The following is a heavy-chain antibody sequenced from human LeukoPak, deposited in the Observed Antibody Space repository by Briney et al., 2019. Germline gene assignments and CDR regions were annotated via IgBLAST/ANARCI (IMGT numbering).Heavy chain of an antibody. CDR1: VYTFTSYG. J-gene: IGHJ4*02. V-gene: IGHV1-18*04. CDR3: ARDRKGYSYGEFDY. CDR2: ISAYNGNT. Sequence: ASVKVSCKASVYTFTSYGISWVRQAPGQGLEWMGWISAYNGNTNYAQKLQGRVTMTTDTSTSTAYMELRSLRSDDTAVYYCARDRKGYSYGEFDYWGQGTLVTVSS. D-gene: IGHD5-18*01.